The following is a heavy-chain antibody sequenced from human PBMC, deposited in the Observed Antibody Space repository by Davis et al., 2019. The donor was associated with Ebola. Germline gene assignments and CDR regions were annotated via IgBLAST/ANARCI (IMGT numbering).Heavy chain of an antibody. CDR1: GFTFSSYG. Sequence: SLKISCAASGFTFSSYGIYWVRQAPGKGLEWVAVICYDGSNKYYADSVKGRTIISRDNSKNTLYQQMNNLRDEETAVYYGARGGGYSSGWDDYVGQGTLVTVSS. CDR3: ARGGGYSSGWDDY. D-gene: IGHD6-19*01. CDR2: ICYDGSNK. V-gene: IGHV3-33*08. J-gene: IGHJ4*02.